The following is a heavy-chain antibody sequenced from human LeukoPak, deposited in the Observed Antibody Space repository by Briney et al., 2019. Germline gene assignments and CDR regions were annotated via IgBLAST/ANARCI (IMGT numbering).Heavy chain of an antibody. Sequence: PSETLSLTCTVSGGSISSHYWSWIRQPPGRGLEWIGYIYHSGSTNYNPSLKSRVTISVDTSKNQFSLKLSSVTAADTAVYYCARGASGSYYVDYWGQGTLVTVSS. V-gene: IGHV4-59*11. J-gene: IGHJ4*02. CDR3: ARGASGSYYVDY. CDR1: GGSISSHY. D-gene: IGHD1-26*01. CDR2: IYHSGST.